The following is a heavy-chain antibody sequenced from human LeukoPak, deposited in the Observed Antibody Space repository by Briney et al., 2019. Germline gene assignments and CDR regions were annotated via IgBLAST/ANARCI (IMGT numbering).Heavy chain of an antibody. CDR2: IKPDGSVK. CDR1: EFTFSTFW. V-gene: IGHV3-7*01. CDR3: VRDSDYQRNSGGRYAHYDALDI. D-gene: IGHD2-21*01. J-gene: IGHJ3*02. Sequence: GGSLRLSCAASEFTFSTFWMSWVRQAPGKGLEWVANIKPDGSVKHYVDSMEGRFSISRDNARSSLYLQMNSLRAEDTAVYYCVRDSDYQRNSGGRYAHYDALDIWGHGTMVTVSS.